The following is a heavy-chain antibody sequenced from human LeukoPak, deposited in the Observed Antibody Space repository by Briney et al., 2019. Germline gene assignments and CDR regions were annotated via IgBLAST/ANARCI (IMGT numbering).Heavy chain of an antibody. CDR1: GFSLSTSGVG. J-gene: IGHJ4*02. CDR3: AHANYDILSREYYFDY. CDR2: IYRNDDK. Sequence: SGPTLVKPTQTLTLTCTFSGFSLSTSGVGVGWIRQPPGKALEWLALIYRNDDKRYSPSLKSRLTITKDTSKNQVVLTMTNMDPVDTATYYCAHANYDILSREYYFDYWGQGTLVTVSS. D-gene: IGHD3-9*01. V-gene: IGHV2-5*01.